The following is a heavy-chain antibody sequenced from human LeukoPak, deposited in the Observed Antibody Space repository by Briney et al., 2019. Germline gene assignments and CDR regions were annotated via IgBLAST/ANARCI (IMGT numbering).Heavy chain of an antibody. CDR2: INHFGTT. J-gene: IGHJ6*03. Sequence: SETLSLTCAVFGGSLNDHYWIWIRQPPGQGLEWIGEINHFGTTKYNPSLKSRVTISIDASKKQFSLKLNSVTAADTALYYCARGFNYVDVWGKGTTVTV. CDR1: GGSLNDHY. CDR3: ARGFNYVDV. V-gene: IGHV4-34*01.